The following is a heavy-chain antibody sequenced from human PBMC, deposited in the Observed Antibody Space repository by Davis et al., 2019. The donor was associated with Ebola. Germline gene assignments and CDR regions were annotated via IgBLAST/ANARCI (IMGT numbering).Heavy chain of an antibody. CDR3: ARQGGSPYEYYYGMDV. Sequence: QVSCKASGYNFATYWIGWVRQMPGKGLEWMVIIFPGDSDTRYSPSFQGQVTISADKSIRTAYLQWSSLKASDTAMYYCARQGGSPYEYYYGMDVWGQGTTVTVSS. CDR1: GYNFATYW. V-gene: IGHV5-51*01. J-gene: IGHJ6*02. CDR2: IFPGDSDT. D-gene: IGHD2-15*01.